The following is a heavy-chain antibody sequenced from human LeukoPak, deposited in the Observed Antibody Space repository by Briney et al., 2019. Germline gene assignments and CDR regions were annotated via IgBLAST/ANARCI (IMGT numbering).Heavy chain of an antibody. V-gene: IGHV1-69*05. CDR1: GGTFSSYA. D-gene: IGHD1-1*01. CDR2: IIPIFGTA. Sequence: GASVKVSCKASGGTFSSYAISWVRQAPGQGLEWMGGIIPIFGTANFAQKFQGRVTITTDESTSTAYMELSSLRSEDTAVYYCASHNWNWGNWFDPWGQGTLVTVSS. CDR3: ASHNWNWGNWFDP. J-gene: IGHJ5*02.